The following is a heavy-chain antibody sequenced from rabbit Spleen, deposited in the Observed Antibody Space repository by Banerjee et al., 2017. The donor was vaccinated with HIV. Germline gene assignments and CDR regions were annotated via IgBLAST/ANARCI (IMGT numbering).Heavy chain of an antibody. CDR2: IYGAKGST. D-gene: IGHD4-1*01. J-gene: IGHJ3*01. CDR1: GIDFTNSY. CDR3: ARAIVPWLGLTRLDL. Sequence: EESGGGLVQPGGSLTLSCKASGIDFTNSYLTWVRPAPGKGLEWIGIIYGAKGSTDYASWVKGRFTISSDNAQSTVDLKMTSLTAANTATYFCARAIVPWLGLTRLDLWGQGTLVTVS. V-gene: IGHV1S7*01.